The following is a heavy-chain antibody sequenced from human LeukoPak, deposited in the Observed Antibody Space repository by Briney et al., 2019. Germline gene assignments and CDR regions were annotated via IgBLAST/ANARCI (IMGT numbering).Heavy chain of an antibody. CDR1: GFTFSDYY. J-gene: IGHJ4*02. D-gene: IGHD5-12*01. V-gene: IGHV3-11*06. CDR3: ARVADGYSGYDRIDY. Sequence: PGGSLRLSCAASGFTFSDYYMSWVRQAPGKGLEWVSYISSSSSYTNYADSVKGRFTISSDNAKNSLYLQMNSLRAEDTAVYYCARVADGYSGYDRIDYWGQGTLVTVSS. CDR2: ISSSSSYT.